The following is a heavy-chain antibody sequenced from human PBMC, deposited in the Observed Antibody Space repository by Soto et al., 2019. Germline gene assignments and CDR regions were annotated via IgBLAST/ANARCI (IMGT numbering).Heavy chain of an antibody. CDR2: ISAYNGNT. J-gene: IGHJ4*02. D-gene: IGHD3-10*01. V-gene: IGHV1-18*01. CDR1: GYTFTSYG. CDR3: TVLLWFGEPRRPFDY. Sequence: QVQLVQSGAEVKKPGASVKVSCKASGYTFTSYGISWVRQAPGQGLEWMGWISAYNGNTNYAQKLQGRVTMTTDTSTSTAYMELRSLRSDDTAVYYCTVLLWFGEPRRPFDYWGQGTLVTVSS.